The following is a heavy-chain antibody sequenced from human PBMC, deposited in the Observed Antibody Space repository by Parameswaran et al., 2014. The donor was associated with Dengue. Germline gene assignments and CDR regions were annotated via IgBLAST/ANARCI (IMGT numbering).Heavy chain of an antibody. D-gene: IGHD6-19*01. Sequence: VRQMPGKGLEWVSAIGSGGDSAYYADSVKGRLTISRDNAKNTLYLQMHSLRADDTAIYYCAKETHSSGWPADYWGQGTLVTVSS. V-gene: IGHV3-23*01. CDR3: AKETHSSGWPADY. J-gene: IGHJ4*02. CDR2: IGSGGDSA.